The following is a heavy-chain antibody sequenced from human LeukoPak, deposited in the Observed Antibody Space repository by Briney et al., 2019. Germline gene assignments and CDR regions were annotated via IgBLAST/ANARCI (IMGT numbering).Heavy chain of an antibody. D-gene: IGHD3-10*01. CDR3: ARLRRSGSYPNYFDY. J-gene: IGHJ4*02. Sequence: SETLSLTCEVNGGSFNGYHWTWIRQSPGKGLEWIGEINDSGSPIYSPSLRSRLTISVDTSKNQFSVTLTSVTAADTAVYYCARLRRSGSYPNYFDYWGQGTLVTVSS. V-gene: IGHV4-34*01. CDR1: GGSFNGYH. CDR2: INDSGSP.